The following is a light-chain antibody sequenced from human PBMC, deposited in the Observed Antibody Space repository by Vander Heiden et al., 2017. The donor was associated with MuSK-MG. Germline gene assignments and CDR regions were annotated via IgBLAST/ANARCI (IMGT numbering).Light chain of an antibody. Sequence: SYELTQPPSVSVSPGQTARITCSGDALQKQFAYWYQQKPGQAPVRLIYKDSERPAEIPERFSGSSSGTTVTLTISGVQAEDEADYYCQSADSSGPLFGSGTKVTGL. J-gene: IGLJ1*01. CDR1: ALQKQF. V-gene: IGLV3-25*03. CDR3: QSADSSGPL. CDR2: KDS.